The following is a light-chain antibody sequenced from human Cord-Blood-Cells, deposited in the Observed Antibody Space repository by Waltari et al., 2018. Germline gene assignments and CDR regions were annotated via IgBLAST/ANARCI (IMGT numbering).Light chain of an antibody. CDR1: SSNIGAGYD. CDR2: GNS. J-gene: IGLJ2*01. Sequence: QSVLTQPPSVSGAPGQTVTIPCTRSSSNIGAGYDVHWYQQLPGTAPKLLIYGNSNRPSGVPDRFSGSKSGTSASLAITGLQAEDEADYYCQSYDSSLSGSVVFGGGTKLTVL. CDR3: QSYDSSLSGSVV. V-gene: IGLV1-40*01.